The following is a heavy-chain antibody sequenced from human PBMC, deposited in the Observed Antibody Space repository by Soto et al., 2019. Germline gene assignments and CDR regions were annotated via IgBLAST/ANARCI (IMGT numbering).Heavy chain of an antibody. J-gene: IGHJ4*02. Sequence: GGSLRLSCAASGFTFSSYGMHWVRQAPGKGLEWVAVIWYDGSNKYYADSVKGRFTISRDNSKNTLYLQMNSLRAEDTAVYYCARDPTQYYDFWSGYYTGFDYWGQGTLVTVSS. V-gene: IGHV3-33*01. CDR2: IWYDGSNK. D-gene: IGHD3-3*01. CDR1: GFTFSSYG. CDR3: ARDPTQYYDFWSGYYTGFDY.